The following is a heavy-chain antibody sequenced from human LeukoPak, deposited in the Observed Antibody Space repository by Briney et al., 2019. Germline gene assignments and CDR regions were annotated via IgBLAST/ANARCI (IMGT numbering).Heavy chain of an antibody. Sequence: GSLRLSCAASGFTFSSYAMSWVRQAPGKGLEWIGEINHSGSTNYNPSLKSRVTISVDTSKNQFSLKLSSVTAADTAVYYCARHLKYYYDSSGFNWYFDLWGRGTLVTVSS. V-gene: IGHV4-34*01. CDR2: INHSGST. CDR1: GFTFSSYA. CDR3: ARHLKYYYDSSGFNWYFDL. D-gene: IGHD3-22*01. J-gene: IGHJ2*01.